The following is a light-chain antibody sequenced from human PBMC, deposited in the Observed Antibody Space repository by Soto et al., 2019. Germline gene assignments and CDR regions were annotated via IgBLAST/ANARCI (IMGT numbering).Light chain of an antibody. CDR2: AAS. V-gene: IGKV1-39*01. CDR3: QHSYTAPFP. CDR1: QSISSS. Sequence: DIQMTQSPSSLSASVGDRVTITCRASQSISSSLNWYQQKPGKAPKLLIYAASTLQGGGPSRFSGSGSGTDFTLTIRSLQPEAFATYYCQHSYTAPFPFGPGTKVDIK. J-gene: IGKJ3*01.